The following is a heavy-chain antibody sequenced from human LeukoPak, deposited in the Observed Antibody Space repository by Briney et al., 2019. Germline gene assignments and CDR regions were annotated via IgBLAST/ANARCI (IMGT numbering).Heavy chain of an antibody. V-gene: IGHV4-34*01. CDR2: INHSGST. CDR3: ARGAFPDFWGGYYTPRYYYYMDV. J-gene: IGHJ6*03. D-gene: IGHD3-3*01. CDR1: GGSFSGYY. Sequence: PSETLSLTCAVYGGSFSGYYWSWIRQPPGKGLEWIGEINHSGSTNYNPSLKSRVTISVDTSKNQFSLKLSSVTAADTAVYYCARGAFPDFWGGYYTPRYYYYMDVWGKGTTVTVSS.